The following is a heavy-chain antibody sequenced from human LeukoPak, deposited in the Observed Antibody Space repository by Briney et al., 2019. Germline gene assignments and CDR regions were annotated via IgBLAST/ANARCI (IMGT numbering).Heavy chain of an antibody. CDR3: ATDSPYSGSYYYYGMDV. V-gene: IGHV4-59*01. Sequence: SETLSLTCTVSGGSISSYYWSWIRQPPGKGLEWIGYIYYSGSTNYNPSLKSRVTISVDTSKNQFSLKLSSVTAADTAVYYCATDSPYSGSYYYYGMDVWGQGTTVTVSS. CDR2: IYYSGST. CDR1: GGSISSYY. D-gene: IGHD1-26*01. J-gene: IGHJ6*02.